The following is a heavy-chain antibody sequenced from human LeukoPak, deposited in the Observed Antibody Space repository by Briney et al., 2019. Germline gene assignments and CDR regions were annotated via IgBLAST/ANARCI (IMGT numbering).Heavy chain of an antibody. CDR2: IKQDGREK. J-gene: IGHJ4*02. Sequence: PGGSLRLSCTASGFTFSNYWMTWVRQAPGKGMEWVANIKQDGREKYYVDSVTGRFTISRDNAKNLLFLQMSSLSPEDMAVYYCARKAGKMFDYWGQGTLVTASS. CDR3: ARKAGKMFDY. D-gene: IGHD6-19*01. CDR1: GFTFSNYW. V-gene: IGHV3-7*01.